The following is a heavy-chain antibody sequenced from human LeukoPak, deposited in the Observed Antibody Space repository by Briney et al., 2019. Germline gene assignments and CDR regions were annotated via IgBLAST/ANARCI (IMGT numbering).Heavy chain of an antibody. CDR1: GFTLSTYR. CDR3: ARAPNMVTFDY. D-gene: IGHD3-10*01. J-gene: IGHJ4*02. Sequence: PGGSLRLSCAASGFTLSTYRMTWIRQAPGKGLEGVSYISSSSSSYTNYADSVKGRFTISRDNAKNSLYLQMNSLRAEDTAVYYCARAPNMVTFDYWGQGTLVTVSS. CDR2: ISSSSSSYT. V-gene: IGHV3-11*06.